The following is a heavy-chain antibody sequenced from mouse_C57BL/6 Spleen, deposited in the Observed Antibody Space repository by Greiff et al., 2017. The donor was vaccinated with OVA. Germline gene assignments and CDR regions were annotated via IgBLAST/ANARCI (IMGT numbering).Heavy chain of an antibody. D-gene: IGHD1-1*01. V-gene: IGHV1-42*01. Sequence: LKESGPELVKPGASVKISCKASGYSFTGYYMNWVKQSPEKSLEWIGEINPSTGGTTYNQKFKAKATLTVDKSSSTAYMQLKSLTSEDSAVYYCARAPYYYGSSYEYYYAMDYWGQGTSVTVSS. CDR2: INPSTGGT. J-gene: IGHJ4*01. CDR1: GYSFTGYY. CDR3: ARAPYYYGSSYEYYYAMDY.